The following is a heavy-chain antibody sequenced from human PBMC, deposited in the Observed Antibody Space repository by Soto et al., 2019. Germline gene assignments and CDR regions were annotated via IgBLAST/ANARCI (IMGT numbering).Heavy chain of an antibody. CDR2: ISYDGSNK. V-gene: IGHV3-30*18. D-gene: IGHD5-18*01. CDR1: GFTFSSYG. Sequence: QVQLVESGGGVVQPGRSLRLSCAASGFTFSSYGMHWVRQAPGKGLEWVAVISYDGSNKYYADSVKGRFTISRYNSKNTLYLQMNSLSAADTAVYYCAKELGTAMVNPDAFDIGGQGTMVTVSS. J-gene: IGHJ3*02. CDR3: AKELGTAMVNPDAFDI.